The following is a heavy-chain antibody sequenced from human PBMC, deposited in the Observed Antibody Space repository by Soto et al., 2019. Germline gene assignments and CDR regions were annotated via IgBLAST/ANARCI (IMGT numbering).Heavy chain of an antibody. J-gene: IGHJ4*02. D-gene: IGHD3-3*01. CDR3: AHRVLRTVFGLVTTIAIYFAF. Sequence: QITLNESGPTVVRPTETLTLTCRFSGFSLTTSGVGVGWIRQSPGKAPEWLALIYWDDDKRYSASLKSRLTTTKDTSKNQVVLTVSDLDPTDTATYSCAHRVLRTVFGLVTTIAIYFAFGGQGT. CDR2: IYWDDDK. V-gene: IGHV2-5*02. CDR1: GFSLTTSGVG.